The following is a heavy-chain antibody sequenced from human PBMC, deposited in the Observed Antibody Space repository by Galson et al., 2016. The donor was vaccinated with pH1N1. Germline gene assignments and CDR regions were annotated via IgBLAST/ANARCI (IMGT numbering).Heavy chain of an antibody. D-gene: IGHD6-13*01. Sequence: SVKVSCKASGDTFNYYTINWVRQAPGQGLEWMGRISAINASPSYAQKFQGRVTMTSDPSTNTAYMELGSLRSDDTAVYYCARTAAAAYFDYWGQGTLITVSS. V-gene: IGHV1-18*01. J-gene: IGHJ4*02. CDR1: GDTFNYYT. CDR2: ISAINASP. CDR3: ARTAAAAYFDY.